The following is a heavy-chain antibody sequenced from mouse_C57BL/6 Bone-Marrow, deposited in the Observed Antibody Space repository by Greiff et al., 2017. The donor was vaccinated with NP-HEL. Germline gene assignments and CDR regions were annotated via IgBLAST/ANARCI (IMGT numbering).Heavy chain of an antibody. CDR3: ARSRIVANYFDY. Sequence: QVQLQQPGAELVKPGASVKMSCKASGYTFTSYWITWVKQRPGQGLEWIGDIYPGSGSTNYNEKFKSKATLTVDTSSSTAYMQLSSLTSEDSAVYYCARSRIVANYFDYWGQGTTLTVSS. J-gene: IGHJ2*01. D-gene: IGHD1-1*01. CDR2: IYPGSGST. CDR1: GYTFTSYW. V-gene: IGHV1-55*01.